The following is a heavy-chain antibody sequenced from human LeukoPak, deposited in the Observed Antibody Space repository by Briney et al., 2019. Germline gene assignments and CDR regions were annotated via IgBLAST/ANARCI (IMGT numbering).Heavy chain of an antibody. Sequence: PSETLSLTCTVSGGSISSGSYYWSWIRQPAGKGLEWIGRIYTSGSTNYNPSLKSRVTISVDTSKNQFSLKLSSVTAADTAVYYCARQFQGYSSGGSCPYYFDYWGQGTLVTVSS. CDR3: ARQFQGYSSGGSCPYYFDY. CDR2: IYTSGST. J-gene: IGHJ4*02. CDR1: GGSISSGSYY. D-gene: IGHD2-15*01. V-gene: IGHV4-61*02.